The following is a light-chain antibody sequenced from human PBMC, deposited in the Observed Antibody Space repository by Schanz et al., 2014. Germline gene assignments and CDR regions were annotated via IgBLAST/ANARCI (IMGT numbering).Light chain of an antibody. J-gene: IGLJ2*01. CDR1: SSDVGGYNY. CDR3: CSYAGSYTVVA. Sequence: QSALTQPASVSGSPGQSITISCTGTSSDVGGYNYVSWYQQHPGKAPELMIYDVSNRPSGVSNRFSGSKSGNTASLTISGLQAEDEADYYCCSYAGSYTVVAFGGGTKVTVL. V-gene: IGLV2-14*01. CDR2: DVS.